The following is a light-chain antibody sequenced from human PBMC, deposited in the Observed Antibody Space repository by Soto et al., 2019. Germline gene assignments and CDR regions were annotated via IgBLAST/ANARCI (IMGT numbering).Light chain of an antibody. CDR3: QQRSNWPWT. CDR1: QSVSSY. Sequence: EIVLTQSPATLSLSPGERATLSCRASQSVSSYLAWYHQTPCQAPRLLIYDASNRATGIPARFSGSGSWTDFTLTISSLEPEDFAVYYCQQRSNWPWTFGQGTKVDIK. J-gene: IGKJ1*01. V-gene: IGKV3-11*01. CDR2: DAS.